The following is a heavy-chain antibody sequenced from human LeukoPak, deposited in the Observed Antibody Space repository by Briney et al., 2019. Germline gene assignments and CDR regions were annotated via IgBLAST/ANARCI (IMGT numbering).Heavy chain of an antibody. D-gene: IGHD6-19*01. CDR3: ARHSGLVRGNDAFDI. J-gene: IGHJ3*02. Sequence: GESLKISCKGSGYSFTSYWIGWVRQMPGKGLEWMGIIYPGDSDTRYSPSFQGQVTISADKSISTAYLQWSSLKASDTAMYYCARHSGLVRGNDAFDIWGQGTMVTVSS. CDR1: GYSFTSYW. V-gene: IGHV5-51*01. CDR2: IYPGDSDT.